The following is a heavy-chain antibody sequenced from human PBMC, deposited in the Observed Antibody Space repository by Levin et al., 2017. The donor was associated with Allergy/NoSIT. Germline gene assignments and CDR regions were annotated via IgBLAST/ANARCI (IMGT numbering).Heavy chain of an antibody. CDR1: GGSLSGYF. V-gene: IGHV4-4*07. J-gene: IGHJ4*02. CDR3: AREADLMGPDDWWDN. D-gene: IGHD2-8*02. Sequence: PSETLSLTCTVSGGSLSGYFWSWVRQSAGKGLEWVGRIHSNGFTNYNPSLMGRATVSQDTSRNQFSLRLTSVTAADTAVYYCAREADLMGPDDWWDNWGQGTQVTVSS. CDR2: IHSNGFT.